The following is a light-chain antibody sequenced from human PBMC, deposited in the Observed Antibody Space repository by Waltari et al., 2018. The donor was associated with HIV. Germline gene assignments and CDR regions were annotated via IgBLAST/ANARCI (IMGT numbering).Light chain of an antibody. V-gene: IGKV1-NL1*01. CDR1: RAIYSS. J-gene: IGKJ4*01. CDR3: QQYNSPPLS. Sequence: QMTQSPSFLSASVGDRVTITCRASRAIYSSLAWYKLKPGKAPRLLVSGASRLEPGVPSMFTGSGSETEYTLTISGLQPEDFATYYCQQYNSPPLSLGGGTRVHIK. CDR2: GAS.